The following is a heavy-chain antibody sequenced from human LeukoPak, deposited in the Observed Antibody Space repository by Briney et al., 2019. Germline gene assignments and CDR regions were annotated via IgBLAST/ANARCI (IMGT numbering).Heavy chain of an antibody. CDR2: LSWDGDAS. CDR1: GFSFVDYT. D-gene: IGHD6-13*01. CDR3: ARVGNSKQMVGAFLH. V-gene: IGHV3-43*01. J-gene: IGHJ4*02. Sequence: GGSLRLSCIVSGFSFVDYTIHWVRQPPGKGLEWVSVLSWDGDASYYSDSVKGRFTLSRDTSQNSLYLQMDSLRTEDTALYYWARVGNSKQMVGAFLHWGPGTLVTVSS.